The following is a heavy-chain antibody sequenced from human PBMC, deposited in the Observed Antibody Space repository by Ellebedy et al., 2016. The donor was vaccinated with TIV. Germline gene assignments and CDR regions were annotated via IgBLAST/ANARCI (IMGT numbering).Heavy chain of an antibody. CDR3: ARAGVGATHYYYGMDV. J-gene: IGHJ6*02. Sequence: MPSETLSLTCTVSGASISTYYWSWIRQHPGKGLEWIGYIYYSGSTNYNPSLKSRVTISVDTSKNQFSLKLTSVTAADTAVYYCARAGVGATHYYYGMDVWGQGTTVTVSS. CDR1: GASISTYY. V-gene: IGHV4-59*01. CDR2: IYYSGST. D-gene: IGHD1-26*01.